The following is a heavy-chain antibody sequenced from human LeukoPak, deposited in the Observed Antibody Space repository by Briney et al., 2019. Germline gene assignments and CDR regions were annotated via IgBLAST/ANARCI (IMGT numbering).Heavy chain of an antibody. CDR2: IYYSGST. D-gene: IGHD3-22*01. CDR1: GGSISSYY. V-gene: IGHV4-59*12. Sequence: SETLSLTCTVSGGSISSYYWSWIRQPPGKGLEWIGYIYYSGSTDYNPSLKSRVTISVDTSKNQFSLKLSSVTAADTAVYYCARGRYYYDSSGNRMLGYFDYWGQGTLVTVSS. CDR3: ARGRYYYDSSGNRMLGYFDY. J-gene: IGHJ4*02.